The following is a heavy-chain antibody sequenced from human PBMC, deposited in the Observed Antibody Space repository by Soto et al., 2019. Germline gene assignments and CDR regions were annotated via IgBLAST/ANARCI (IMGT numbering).Heavy chain of an antibody. V-gene: IGHV4-34*01. Sequence: QVQLQQWGAGLLKPSETLSLTCAVYGGSFSGYYWSWIRQPPGKGLAWIGEINHSGSTNYNPSLKSRVSISVDTSKNQFSLKLSSVTAADTAVYYCARGRGMVRGWGQGTTVTVSS. CDR1: GGSFSGYY. CDR2: INHSGST. J-gene: IGHJ6*02. D-gene: IGHD3-10*01. CDR3: ARGRGMVRG.